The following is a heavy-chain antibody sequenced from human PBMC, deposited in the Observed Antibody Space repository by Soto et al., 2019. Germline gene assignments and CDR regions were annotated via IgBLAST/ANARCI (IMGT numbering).Heavy chain of an antibody. CDR3: ARGYRYRSGGRYRPYYYYYYMDV. CDR2: FDPEDGET. Sequence: ASVKVSCKVSGYTLTELSMHWVRQAPGKGLEWMGGFDPEDGETIYAQKFQGRVTMTEDTSTDTAYMELSSLRSEDTAVYYCARGYRYRSGGRYRPYYYYYYMDVWGKGTTVTVSS. J-gene: IGHJ6*03. D-gene: IGHD2-15*01. CDR1: GYTLTELS. V-gene: IGHV1-24*01.